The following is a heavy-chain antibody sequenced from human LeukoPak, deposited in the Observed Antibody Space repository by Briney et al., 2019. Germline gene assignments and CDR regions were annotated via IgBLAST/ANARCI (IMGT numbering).Heavy chain of an antibody. J-gene: IGHJ4*02. CDR3: ARRGVGGSYLDY. D-gene: IGHD1-26*01. CDR1: GYSFTTYW. Sequence: GASLKISCKGSGYSFTTYWIGWVRQVPGKGLECMGIIYPGDSDTRYSPSFQGQVTMSADKSLSTAYLQWNSLKASDTAMYYCARRGVGGSYLDYWGQGTLVTVSS. CDR2: IYPGDSDT. V-gene: IGHV5-51*01.